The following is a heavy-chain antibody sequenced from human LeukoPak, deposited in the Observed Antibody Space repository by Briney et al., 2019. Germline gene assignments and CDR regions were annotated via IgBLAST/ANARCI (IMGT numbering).Heavy chain of an antibody. CDR1: GDSISSGGYS. V-gene: IGHV4-61*08. D-gene: IGHD3-10*01. J-gene: IGHJ5*02. Sequence: PSETLSLTCAVSGDSISSGGYSWSWIRQPPGKGLEWIGYIYYSGSTNYNPPLKSRVTISEDTSKNQFSLKLRSVTAADTAVYYCARGPRFGELLWHWFDPWGQGTLVTVSS. CDR3: ARGPRFGELLWHWFDP. CDR2: IYYSGST.